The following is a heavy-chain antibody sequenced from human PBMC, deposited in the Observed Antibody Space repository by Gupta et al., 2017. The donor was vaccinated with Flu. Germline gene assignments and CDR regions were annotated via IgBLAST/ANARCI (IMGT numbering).Heavy chain of an antibody. D-gene: IGHD3-3*01. V-gene: IGHV3-74*01. J-gene: IGHJ4*02. Sequence: HWVRQAPGKGLGWVARINSDGSSTSYADSGKGRVTISRDNAKNTLYRQMNSLRAEDTAVYDCARDISLRYYDFWSGYCDYGGQGTLVTVSS. CDR3: ARDISLRYYDFWSGYCDY. CDR2: INSDGSST.